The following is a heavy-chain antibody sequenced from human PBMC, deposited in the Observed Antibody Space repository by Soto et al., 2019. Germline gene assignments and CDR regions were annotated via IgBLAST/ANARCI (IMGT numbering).Heavy chain of an antibody. CDR3: ARPQVAYSAGSQFDP. J-gene: IGHJ5*02. V-gene: IGHV4-39*01. CDR2: ILQSEST. CDR1: GDSFSNGHYY. D-gene: IGHD4-4*01. Sequence: SETRSLTCTVSGDSFSNGHYYWAWLRQPPGKGMEWIASILQSESTWYNPSLKCRVTRSVNTSKNKFTRKLSCVTAADTAVYYCARPQVAYSAGSQFDPWGQGTLVTVSS.